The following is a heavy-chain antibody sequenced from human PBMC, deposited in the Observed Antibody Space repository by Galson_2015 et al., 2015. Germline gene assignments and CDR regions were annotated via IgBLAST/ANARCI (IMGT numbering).Heavy chain of an antibody. CDR1: GFTFSSYG. CDR2: ISYDGSNK. J-gene: IGHJ6*03. D-gene: IGHD2-2*02. CDR3: ARLYCSSTSCYRGYYYYYMDV. V-gene: IGHV3-30*03. Sequence: SLRLSCAASGFTFSSYGMHWVRQAPGKGLEWVAVISYDGSNKYYADSVKGRFTISRDNSKNTLYLQMSSLRAEDTAVYYCARLYCSSTSCYRGYYYYYMDVWGKGTTVTVSS.